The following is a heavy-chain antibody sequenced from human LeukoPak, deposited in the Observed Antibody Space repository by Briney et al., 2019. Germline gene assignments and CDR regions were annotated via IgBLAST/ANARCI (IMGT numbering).Heavy chain of an antibody. V-gene: IGHV4-38-2*02. CDR2: IFLGETT. Sequence: SETLSLTCTVSGYSISTGHYWGWIRQPPGQGLEWIASIFLGETTYYKPSLKSRVTISVDTSKNQFSLKLSSVTAADTAVYYCARVSSGPYNWFDPWGQETLVTVSS. CDR1: GYSISTGHY. J-gene: IGHJ5*02. CDR3: ARVSSGPYNWFDP. D-gene: IGHD3-22*01.